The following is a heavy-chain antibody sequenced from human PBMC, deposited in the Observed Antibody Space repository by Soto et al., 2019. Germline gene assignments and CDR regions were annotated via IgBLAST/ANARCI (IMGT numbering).Heavy chain of an antibody. CDR2: VIPAFNTS. D-gene: IGHD4-17*01. CDR1: GGAFGRYS. Sequence: SVKVSCKASGGAFGRYSVSWVRQAPGQGLEWIGGVIPAFNTSNYSLKFQGRVAIFADLSTSTVFMELRSLRSEDTALYYCARGDEMTAVTIFEYWGQGTLVTVSS. CDR3: ARGDEMTAVTIFEY. V-gene: IGHV1-69*13. J-gene: IGHJ4*02.